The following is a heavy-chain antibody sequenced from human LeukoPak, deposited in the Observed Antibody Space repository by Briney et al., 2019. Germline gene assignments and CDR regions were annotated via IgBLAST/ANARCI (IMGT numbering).Heavy chain of an antibody. CDR1: GGSFSGYY. V-gene: IGHV4-34*01. D-gene: IGHD6-6*01. Sequence: SETLSLTCAVYGGSFSGYYWIWIRQPPGKGLEWIGEINNSGSTNYNPSLKSRVTISVDTSKNQFSLKLSSVTAADTAVYYCARGRRAARLSDAFDIWGQGTMVTVSS. J-gene: IGHJ3*02. CDR3: ARGRRAARLSDAFDI. CDR2: INNSGST.